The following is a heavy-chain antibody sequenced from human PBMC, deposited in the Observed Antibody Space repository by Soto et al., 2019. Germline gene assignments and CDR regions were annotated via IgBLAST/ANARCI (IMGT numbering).Heavy chain of an antibody. CDR2: IYSGGST. CDR3: ARDLGNIVATTRDAFDI. CDR1: GFTVSSNY. V-gene: IGHV3-66*01. D-gene: IGHD5-12*01. Sequence: AGGSLRLSCAASGFTVSSNYMSWVRQAPGKGLEWVSVIYSGGSTYYADSVKGRFTISRDNSKNTLYLQMNSLRAEDTAVYYCARDLGNIVATTRDAFDIWGQGTMVTVSS. J-gene: IGHJ3*02.